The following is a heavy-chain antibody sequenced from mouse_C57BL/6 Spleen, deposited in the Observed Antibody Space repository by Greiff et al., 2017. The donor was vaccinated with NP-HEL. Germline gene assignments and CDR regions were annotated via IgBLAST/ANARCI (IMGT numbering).Heavy chain of an antibody. CDR3: VRDPFSDYYGSSYWYFDV. Sequence: EVKLVESGGGLVQPKGSLKLSCAASGFTFNTYAMHWVRQAPGKGLEWVARIRSKSSNYATYYADSVKDRFTISRDDSQSMLYLQMNNLKTEDTAMYYCVRDPFSDYYGSSYWYFDVWGTGTTVTVSS. J-gene: IGHJ1*03. CDR1: GFTFNTYA. D-gene: IGHD1-1*01. CDR2: IRSKSSNYAT. V-gene: IGHV10-3*01.